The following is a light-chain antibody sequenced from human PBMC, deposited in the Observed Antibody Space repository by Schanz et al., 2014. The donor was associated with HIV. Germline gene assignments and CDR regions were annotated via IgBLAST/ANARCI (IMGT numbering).Light chain of an antibody. V-gene: IGLV1-44*01. Sequence: QSVLTQPPSASGTPGQRVTISCSGSSSNFRSNAVNWYQQLPGTAPRLVIYNTFHRPSGVPDRFSGSQSGTSASLAISGLQSEDEADYYCQSYDSSLSVVVLGGGTKLTVL. CDR3: QSYDSSLSVVV. CDR2: NTF. CDR1: SSNFRSNA. J-gene: IGLJ2*01.